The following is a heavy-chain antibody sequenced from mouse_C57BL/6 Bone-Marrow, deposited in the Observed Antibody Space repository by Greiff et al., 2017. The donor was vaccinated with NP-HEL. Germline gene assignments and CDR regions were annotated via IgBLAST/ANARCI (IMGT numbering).Heavy chain of an antibody. J-gene: IGHJ2*01. CDR1: GYTFTSYW. CDR2: IDPSDSYT. Sequence: QVQLQQPGAELVMPGASVKLSCKASGYTFTSYWMHWVKQRPGQGLEWIGEIDPSDSYTNYNQKFKGKSTLTVDKSSSTAYMQLSSLASEDSAVYYCARSGYWGQGTTLTVSS. V-gene: IGHV1-69*01. CDR3: ARSGY.